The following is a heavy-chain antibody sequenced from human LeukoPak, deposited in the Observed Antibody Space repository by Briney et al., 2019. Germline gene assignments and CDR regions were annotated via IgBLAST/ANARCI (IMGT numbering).Heavy chain of an antibody. CDR2: TYYRSKWYN. J-gene: IGHJ5*02. D-gene: IGHD5-18*01. CDR1: GDSVSSNSAA. Sequence: SQTLSLTCAISGDSVSSNSAAWNWIRQSPSRGLEWLGRTYYRSKWYNDYAVSVKSRITIDPDTSKNQLSLQLNSVTPEDTAVYYCARGEGYNYGYWWLDPWGQGTLVTVSS. CDR3: ARGEGYNYGYWWLDP. V-gene: IGHV6-1*01.